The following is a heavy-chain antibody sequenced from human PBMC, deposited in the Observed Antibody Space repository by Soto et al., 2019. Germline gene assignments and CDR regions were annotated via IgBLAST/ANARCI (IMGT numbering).Heavy chain of an antibody. J-gene: IGHJ6*03. CDR3: AMALQGYYDYHMDV. CDR1: GFTFSSYS. V-gene: IGHV3-48*01. CDR2: ISTSSRTI. Sequence: EVQLVESGGGLVQPWGSLRLSCAASGFTFSSYSMNWVRLAPGKGLEWLSYISTSSRTIYYADSVTGRFTISSDNAKNSRYLQMNSLRAEDTAVYYCAMALQGYYDYHMDVWGKGTTVTVSS. D-gene: IGHD4-4*01.